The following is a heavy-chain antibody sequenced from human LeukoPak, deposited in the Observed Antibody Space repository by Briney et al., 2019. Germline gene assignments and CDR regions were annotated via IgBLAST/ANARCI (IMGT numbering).Heavy chain of an antibody. CDR2: ISSSSSYI. Sequence: GGSLRLSCAASGFTFSSYSMNWVRQAPGKGLEWVSSISSSSSYIYYADSVKGRFTISRDNAKNSLYLQMNSLRAEGTAVYYCAKDISGSYDVSAFDIWGQGTMVTVSS. CDR3: AKDISGSYDVSAFDI. J-gene: IGHJ3*02. V-gene: IGHV3-21*04. D-gene: IGHD1-26*01. CDR1: GFTFSSYS.